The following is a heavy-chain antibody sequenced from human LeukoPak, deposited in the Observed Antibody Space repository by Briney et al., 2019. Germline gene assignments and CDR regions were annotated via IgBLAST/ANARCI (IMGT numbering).Heavy chain of an antibody. CDR2: ISDSGDST. Sequence: PGGSLRLSCAASAFTFSSYAMSWVRQAPGKGLEWVSTISDSGDSTYHADSVRGRFTISRDNSKNTLYLQMNSLRGADTAVYYCAKGLDNGQWSNNLYYFDYWGQGTLVTVSS. D-gene: IGHD6-19*01. J-gene: IGHJ4*02. CDR1: AFTFSSYA. CDR3: AKGLDNGQWSNNLYYFDY. V-gene: IGHV3-23*01.